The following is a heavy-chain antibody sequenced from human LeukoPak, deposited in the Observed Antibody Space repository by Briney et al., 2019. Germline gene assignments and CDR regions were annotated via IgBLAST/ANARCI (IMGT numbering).Heavy chain of an antibody. CDR3: ARYRTGCSGGSCYSGGVFAFDF. D-gene: IGHD2-15*01. J-gene: IGHJ3*01. CDR1: GFSVSSNY. Sequence: GGSLRLSCAASGFSVSSNYMSWVRQAPGKGLEWVSVIYSVGSTYYADSVKGRFTISRDNSENTLYLQMNSLRAEDTAVYYCARYRTGCSGGSCYSGGVFAFDFWGQGTMVTVSS. V-gene: IGHV3-53*01. CDR2: IYSVGST.